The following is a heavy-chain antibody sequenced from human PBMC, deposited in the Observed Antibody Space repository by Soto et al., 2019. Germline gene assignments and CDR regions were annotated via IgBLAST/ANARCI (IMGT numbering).Heavy chain of an antibody. CDR1: GYTFTGYY. Sequence: QVQLVQSGAEVKKPGASVKVSCKASGYTFTGYYMHWVRQAPGQGLEWMGWINPNSGGTNYAQKFQGRVTMTRDKSISTAYTELSRLGSDDTAVYFCARGGDLYCSGGSCYSWFDPWGQGTLVTVSS. D-gene: IGHD2-15*01. V-gene: IGHV1-2*02. CDR2: INPNSGGT. CDR3: ARGGDLYCSGGSCYSWFDP. J-gene: IGHJ5*02.